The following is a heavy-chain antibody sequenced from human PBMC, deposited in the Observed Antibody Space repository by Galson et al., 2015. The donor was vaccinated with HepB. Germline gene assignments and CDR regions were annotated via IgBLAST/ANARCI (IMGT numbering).Heavy chain of an antibody. V-gene: IGHV3-21*01. D-gene: IGHD3-3*01. CDR2: ISSSSSYI. J-gene: IGHJ4*02. Sequence: SLRLSCAASGFTFSSYNMNWVRQAPGKGLEWVSSISSSSSYIYYADSVKGRFTISRDNAKNSLYLQMNSLRAEDTAVYYCARGALEWLLNCWGQGTLVTVSS. CDR3: ARGALEWLLNC. CDR1: GFTFSSYN.